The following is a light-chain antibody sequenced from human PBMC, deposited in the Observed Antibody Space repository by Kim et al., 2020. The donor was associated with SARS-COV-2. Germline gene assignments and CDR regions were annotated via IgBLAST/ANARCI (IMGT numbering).Light chain of an antibody. CDR3: NSRDSNDNVV. Sequence: VALGQTVRITCQGDSLRSYYATWYQQKPGQAPLLVIYGKNNRPSGIPDRFSGSTSGNTASLTITGTQAGDEADYYCNSRDSNDNVVFGGGTKVTVL. CDR2: GKN. CDR1: SLRSYY. J-gene: IGLJ2*01. V-gene: IGLV3-19*01.